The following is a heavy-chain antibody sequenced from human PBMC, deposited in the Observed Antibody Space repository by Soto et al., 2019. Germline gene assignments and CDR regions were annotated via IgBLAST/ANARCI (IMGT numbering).Heavy chain of an antibody. CDR3: AKDPSTGSADL. CDR2: IDTTGGRT. D-gene: IGHD3-9*01. Sequence: GGSLRLSCAASGLIFDSFAMNWIRQAPGKGLEWVSTIDTTGGRTHYADSVKGRFTISRDNSKNTLYLQMNSLRAEDTAVYYCAKDPSTGSADLWGLGTLVTVSS. J-gene: IGHJ5*02. V-gene: IGHV3-23*01. CDR1: GLIFDSFA.